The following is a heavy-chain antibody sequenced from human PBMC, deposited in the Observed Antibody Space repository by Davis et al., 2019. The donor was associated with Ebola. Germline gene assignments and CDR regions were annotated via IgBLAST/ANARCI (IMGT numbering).Heavy chain of an antibody. J-gene: IGHJ4*02. CDR1: GFTFTTST. D-gene: IGHD2-15*01. CDR3: VRERGAASDYFDY. CDR2: ISTDGTKK. V-gene: IGHV3-30*04. Sequence: GESLKISCAASGFTFTTSTLHWVRQSPGKGLEWLTIISTDGTKKYYADSVKGRFTISRDNSKNTLYLEMNSLRIDDTALYYCVRERGAASDYFDYWGQGTLVTVSS.